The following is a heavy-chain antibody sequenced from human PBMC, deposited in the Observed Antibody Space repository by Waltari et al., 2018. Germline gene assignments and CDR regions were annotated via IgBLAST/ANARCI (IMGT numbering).Heavy chain of an antibody. CDR3: ARGPAAALGPDAFDI. D-gene: IGHD6-13*01. J-gene: IGHJ3*02. Sequence: EVQLVESGGGLVQPGGSLRLSCAASGFTFSSYWMSWVRQAPGKGVEWVANIKQDGSEKYYVDSLKGRFTISRDNAKNSLYLQMNSLRAEDTAVYYCARGPAAALGPDAFDIWGQGTMVTVSS. CDR2: IKQDGSEK. V-gene: IGHV3-7*01. CDR1: GFTFSSYW.